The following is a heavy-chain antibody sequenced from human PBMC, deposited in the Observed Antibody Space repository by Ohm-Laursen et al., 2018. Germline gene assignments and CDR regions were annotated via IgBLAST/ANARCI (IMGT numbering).Heavy chain of an antibody. D-gene: IGHD2-2*02. CDR3: ARLTCSSPRCNIDY. V-gene: IGHV1-2*02. J-gene: IGHJ4*02. CDR1: GYTFTAYY. Sequence: GASVKVSCKASGYTFTAYYVHWVRQAPGQGLEWMGWINPNSGGTDYVQKFQGRVTMTRDTSISTAYMELSRMRSDDTAVYYCARLTCSSPRCNIDYWGQGTLVTVSS. CDR2: INPNSGGT.